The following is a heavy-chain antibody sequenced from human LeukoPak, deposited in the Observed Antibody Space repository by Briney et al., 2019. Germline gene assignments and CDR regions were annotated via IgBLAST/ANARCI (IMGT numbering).Heavy chain of an antibody. CDR1: GGSFSGYY. V-gene: IGHV4-34*01. J-gene: IGHJ4*02. Sequence: SETLSLTCAVYGGSFSGYYWSWIRQPPGKGLEWIGEINHSGSTNYNPSLKSRVTISVDTSKNQFSLKLSSVTAADTAVYYCARVGAMRRRYDYWGQGTLLTVSS. CDR3: ARVGAMRRRYDY. D-gene: IGHD1-26*01. CDR2: INHSGST.